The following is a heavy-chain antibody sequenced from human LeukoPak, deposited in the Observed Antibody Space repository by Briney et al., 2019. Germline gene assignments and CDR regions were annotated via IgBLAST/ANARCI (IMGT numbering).Heavy chain of an antibody. CDR1: GGSFNGYY. Sequence: PSETLTLACAGCGGSFNGYYWSWIPQPPGKGLEWIGEINHSGSTNYNPSLKSRVTISVDTSKNQFSLKLSSVTAADTAVYYCARVPPDGYYFDYWGQGTLVTVSS. V-gene: IGHV4-34*01. CDR3: ARVPPDGYYFDY. J-gene: IGHJ4*02. D-gene: IGHD1-14*01. CDR2: INHSGST.